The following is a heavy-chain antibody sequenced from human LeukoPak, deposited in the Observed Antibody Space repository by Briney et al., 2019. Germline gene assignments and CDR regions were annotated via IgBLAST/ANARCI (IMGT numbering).Heavy chain of an antibody. CDR1: GGTFSSYA. Sequence: SVKVSCKASGGTFSSYAISWVRQAPGQGLEWMGGIIPIFGTANYAQKFQGRVTITADKSTSTAYMELSSLRSEDTAVYYCARGRVRRGIVVVVAAPYYFDYWGQGTLVTVSS. J-gene: IGHJ4*02. CDR3: ARGRVRRGIVVVVAAPYYFDY. V-gene: IGHV1-69*06. CDR2: IIPIFGTA. D-gene: IGHD2-15*01.